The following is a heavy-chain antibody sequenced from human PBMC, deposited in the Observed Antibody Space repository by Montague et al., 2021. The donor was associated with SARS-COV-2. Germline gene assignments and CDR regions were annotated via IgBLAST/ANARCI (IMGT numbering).Heavy chain of an antibody. CDR3: ARDLGIMDV. CDR2: IYSSGST. D-gene: IGHD7-27*01. CDR1: GGSINSGSYH. Sequence: TLSLTRTLSGGSINSGSYHWSWIRQPAGKGLEWIGRIYSSGSTNYNPSLKSRVTISVDTSKNQFSLKVTSVTAADTAVYFCARDLGIMDVWGKGTTVTVST. J-gene: IGHJ6*04. V-gene: IGHV4-61*02.